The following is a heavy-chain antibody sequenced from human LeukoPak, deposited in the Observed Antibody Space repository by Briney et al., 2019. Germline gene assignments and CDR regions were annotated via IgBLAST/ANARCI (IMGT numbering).Heavy chain of an antibody. CDR1: GFTFSDYY. J-gene: IGHJ4*02. V-gene: IGHV3-11*01. CDR3: ARARWVAATKYYFDY. CDR2: ISNSGSTI. D-gene: IGHD2-15*01. Sequence: GGSLRLSCAASGFTFSDYYMSWIRQAPGKGLEWVSFISNSGSTIYYADSVKGRFTISRDNDKTSLYLQMNSLRAEDTAVYYCARARWVAATKYYFDYWGQGTLVTVSS.